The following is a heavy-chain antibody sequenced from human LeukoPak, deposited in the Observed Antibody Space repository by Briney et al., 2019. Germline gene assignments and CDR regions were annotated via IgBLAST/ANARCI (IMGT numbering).Heavy chain of an antibody. CDR2: IRYDGSNK. CDR1: GFTFSSYG. CDR3: AKDASLLVPAAIPDDY. Sequence: GGSLRLSCAASGFTFSSYGMHWVRQAPGKGLEWVAFIRYDGSNKYYADSVKGRFTISRDNSKNTLYLQMNSLRAEDTAVYYCAKDASLLVPAAIPDDYWGQGTLVTVSS. V-gene: IGHV3-30*02. D-gene: IGHD2-2*01. J-gene: IGHJ4*02.